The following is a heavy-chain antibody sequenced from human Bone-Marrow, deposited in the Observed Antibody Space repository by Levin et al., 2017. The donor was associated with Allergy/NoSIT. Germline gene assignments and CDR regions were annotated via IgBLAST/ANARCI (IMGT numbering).Heavy chain of an antibody. V-gene: IGHV3-23*01. Sequence: PGGSLRLSCAASGFTFSSYAMSWVRQAPGKGLEWVSAISGSGGSTYYADSVKGRFTISRDNSKNTLYLQMNSLRAEDTAVYYCAKDLPVTMIVVVMTGGAFDIWGQGTMVTVSS. CDR2: ISGSGGST. D-gene: IGHD3-22*01. J-gene: IGHJ3*02. CDR3: AKDLPVTMIVVVMTGGAFDI. CDR1: GFTFSSYA.